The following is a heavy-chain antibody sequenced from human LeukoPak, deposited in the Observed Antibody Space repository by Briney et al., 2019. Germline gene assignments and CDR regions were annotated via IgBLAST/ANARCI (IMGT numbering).Heavy chain of an antibody. V-gene: IGHV3-7*03. D-gene: IGHD1-1*01. CDR1: GFTFTNYW. CDR3: AKGVQLGGYYFDY. J-gene: IGHJ4*02. CDR2: IKEGGSEK. Sequence: GGSLRLSCAASGFTFTNYWMSWVRQAPGKGLEWVASIKEGGSEKYYVDSVKGRFTISRDNAKNSVYLQMNSLRTEDTAIYYCAKGVQLGGYYFDYWGQGTLVTVSS.